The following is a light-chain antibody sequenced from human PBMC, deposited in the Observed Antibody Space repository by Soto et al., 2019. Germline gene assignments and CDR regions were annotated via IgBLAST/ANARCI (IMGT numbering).Light chain of an antibody. V-gene: IGKV1-33*01. CDR1: QDISNY. CDR3: QQYDNFAYT. CDR2: DAS. Sequence: DIQMTQSPSSLSASVGDRVTITCQASQDISNYLNWYQQKPGKAPKLLIYDASNLETGVPSRFSGSGSGTDFTFTISSLQAEDIATYYCQQYDNFAYTFGQGTKLEIK. J-gene: IGKJ2*01.